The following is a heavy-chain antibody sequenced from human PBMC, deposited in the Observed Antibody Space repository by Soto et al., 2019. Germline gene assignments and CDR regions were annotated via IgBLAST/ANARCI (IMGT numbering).Heavy chain of an antibody. CDR2: IDPKDGAT. V-gene: IGHV1-69*06. CDR3: ATRTLGYCSGGSCHNY. Sequence: GASVKVSCKASGGTFSSYAISWVRQAPGQGLEWMGGIDPKDGATNYAQKFQGRVTMTEDTSTDTAYMELSSLRSEDTAVYYCATRTLGYCSGGSCHNYWGQGTLVTVSS. J-gene: IGHJ4*02. D-gene: IGHD2-15*01. CDR1: GGTFSSYA.